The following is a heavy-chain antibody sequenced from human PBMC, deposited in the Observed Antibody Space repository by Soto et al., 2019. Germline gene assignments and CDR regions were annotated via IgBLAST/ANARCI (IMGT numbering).Heavy chain of an antibody. Sequence: QVQRVQSGAEVKKPGATVKVSCKASGYIVTSFGINWVRQAPGQGLEWMGCISEYGDSNYSEKLQDRVSLTTDTYTNTAYMELRSLGSDDTGVYYCARGGGAYDVWGQGTKITVSS. CDR3: ARGGGAYDV. J-gene: IGHJ3*01. CDR2: ISEYGDS. CDR1: GYIVTSFG. V-gene: IGHV1-18*01.